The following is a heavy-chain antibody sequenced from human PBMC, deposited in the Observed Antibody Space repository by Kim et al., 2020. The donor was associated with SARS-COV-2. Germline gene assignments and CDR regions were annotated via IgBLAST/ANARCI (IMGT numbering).Heavy chain of an antibody. Sequence: GRFTISRDNSKNTLYLQMNSLRAEDTAVYYCAKDQFSAGYSSGWPSFEDYWGQGTLVTVSS. J-gene: IGHJ4*02. D-gene: IGHD6-19*01. V-gene: IGHV3-30*02. CDR3: AKDQFSAGYSSGWPSFEDY.